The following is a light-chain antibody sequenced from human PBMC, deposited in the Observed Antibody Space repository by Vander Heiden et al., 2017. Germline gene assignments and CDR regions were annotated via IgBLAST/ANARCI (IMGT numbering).Light chain of an antibody. Sequence: QSVLPQPPSASGTPGQRVTISCSGSNSNIGSNPVNWYQRLPGTAPKLLIYTNNQRPSGVPDRFSGSKSDTSASLAISGLQSEDEADYYCAAWDDSLNGWVFGGGTKLSVL. V-gene: IGLV1-44*01. CDR3: AAWDDSLNGWV. CDR1: NSNIGSNP. J-gene: IGLJ3*02. CDR2: TNN.